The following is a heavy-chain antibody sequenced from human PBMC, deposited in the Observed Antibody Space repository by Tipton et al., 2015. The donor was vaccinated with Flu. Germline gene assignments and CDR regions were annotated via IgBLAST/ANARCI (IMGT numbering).Heavy chain of an antibody. D-gene: IGHD2/OR15-2a*01. V-gene: IGHV3-33*06. Sequence: SLRLSCAASGFIFSTYGMHWVRQAPGKGLKWVAVIWYDGSNKYYADSVKGRFTISRDNSKNTVYLQMNSLRAEDTAVYYCAKDKNEFYAFENWAQGTLVTVSS. CDR1: GFIFSTYG. CDR2: IWYDGSNK. J-gene: IGHJ4*02. CDR3: AKDKNEFYAFEN.